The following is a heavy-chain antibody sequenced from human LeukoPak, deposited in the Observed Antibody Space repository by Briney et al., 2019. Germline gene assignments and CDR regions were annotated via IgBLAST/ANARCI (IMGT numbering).Heavy chain of an antibody. CDR2: IDPNSGGT. D-gene: IGHD1-1*01. J-gene: IGHJ6*03. Sequence: ASVKVSCEASGYTFTGYYIHWVRQAPGQGLEWMGWIDPNSGGTNYAQKFQGRVTMTRDTSISTAYMELSRLRSDDTAVYYCARDKQLEWAHYNYYYMDVWGKGTTVTVSS. CDR3: ARDKQLEWAHYNYYYMDV. CDR1: GYTFTGYY. V-gene: IGHV1-2*02.